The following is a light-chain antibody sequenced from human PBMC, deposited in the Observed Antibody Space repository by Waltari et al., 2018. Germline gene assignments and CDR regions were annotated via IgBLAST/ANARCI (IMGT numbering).Light chain of an antibody. CDR2: KAS. V-gene: IGKV1-5*03. Sequence: DIQMTQSPPTLSASVGDRVTLTCRASQSISSWLAWYQQKPGKAPKLLIYKASSLESGVPSRFSGSGSGTEFTLTISSLQPDDFATYYCQQYNSYPGLTFGGGTKVEIK. CDR3: QQYNSYPGLT. J-gene: IGKJ4*01. CDR1: QSISSW.